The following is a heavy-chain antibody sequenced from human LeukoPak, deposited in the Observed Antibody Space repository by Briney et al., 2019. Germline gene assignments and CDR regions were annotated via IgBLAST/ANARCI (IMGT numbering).Heavy chain of an antibody. CDR1: GFTFSSSA. V-gene: IGHV3-23*01. Sequence: GGSLRLSCAASGFTFSSSAMSWVRQAPGKGLEWVSGISANGGSTYYADSVKGRFTISRDNSKNTLYLQMNSLRAEDTAIYYCATDGLTGTTDGTLESWGQGSLVTVSS. CDR3: ATDGLTGTTDGTLES. J-gene: IGHJ4*02. D-gene: IGHD1-20*01. CDR2: ISANGGST.